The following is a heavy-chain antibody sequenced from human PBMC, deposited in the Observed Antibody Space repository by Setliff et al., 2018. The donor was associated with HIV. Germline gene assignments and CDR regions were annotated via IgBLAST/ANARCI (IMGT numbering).Heavy chain of an antibody. J-gene: IGHJ5*02. V-gene: IGHV3-23*01. CDR1: GFTFSSYA. CDR2: ITGSGGST. D-gene: IGHD3-22*01. CDR3: AKLKEKWLSPILQNFFDP. Sequence: GGSLRLSCTASGFTFSSYAMNWVRQAPGKGLEWVSSITGSGGSTYYADSLKGRFTISRDNSKSTLYLQMNSLRAEDTAIYYCAKLKEKWLSPILQNFFDPWGQGTLVTVSS.